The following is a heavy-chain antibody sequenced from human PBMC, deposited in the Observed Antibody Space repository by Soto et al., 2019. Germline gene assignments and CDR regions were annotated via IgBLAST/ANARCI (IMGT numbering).Heavy chain of an antibody. CDR2: IIPIFGTA. D-gene: IGHD4-17*01. J-gene: IGHJ5*02. CDR1: GGTFSSYA. CDR3: ARASAYGDYTTVRWFDP. Sequence: QVQLVQSGAEVKKPGSSVKVSCKASGGTFSSYAISWVRQAPGQGLEWMGGIIPIFGTANYAQKFQGRVTITADESTSTAYMELSSLSSEDTAVYYCARASAYGDYTTVRWFDPWGQGTLVTVSS. V-gene: IGHV1-69*01.